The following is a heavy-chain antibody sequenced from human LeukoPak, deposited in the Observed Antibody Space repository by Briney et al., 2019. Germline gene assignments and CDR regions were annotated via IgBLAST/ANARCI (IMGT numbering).Heavy chain of an antibody. V-gene: IGHV1-3*01. CDR1: GHTFTSYA. CDR3: ARAGYGSGSYGDY. D-gene: IGHD3-10*01. J-gene: IGHJ4*02. CDR2: INAGNGNT. Sequence: ASVKVSCKASGHTFTSYAMHWVRQAPGQRLEWMGWINAGNGNTKYSQKFQGRVTITRDTSASTAYMELSSLRSEDTAVYYCARAGYGSGSYGDYWGQGTLVTVSS.